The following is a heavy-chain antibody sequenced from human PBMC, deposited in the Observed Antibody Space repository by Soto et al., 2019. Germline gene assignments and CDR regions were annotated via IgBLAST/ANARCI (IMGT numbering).Heavy chain of an antibody. CDR3: ARGSYYSGWV. J-gene: IGHJ4*02. V-gene: IGHV6-1*01. CDR1: GVRVSSTSSA. CDR2: TYYRSKWYS. Sequence: PLSLTCAISGVRVSSTSSAWSWIRQSPSRGLEWLGRTYYRSKWYSDCAVSVKSRITINPDTSKNQFSLQLNSVTPEDTAVYYCARGSYYSGWVWGQGTLVNVSS. D-gene: IGHD6-19*01.